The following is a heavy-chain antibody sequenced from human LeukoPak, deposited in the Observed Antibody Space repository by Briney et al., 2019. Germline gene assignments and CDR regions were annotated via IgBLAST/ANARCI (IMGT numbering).Heavy chain of an antibody. V-gene: IGHV4-34*01. CDR2: ISHSGST. CDR1: GGSFSGYY. D-gene: IGHD5-12*01. Sequence: SETLSLTCAVYGGSFSGYYWSWIRQPPGKGLEWIGEISHSGSTNYNPSLKSRITISVDTSKNQFSLKLSSVTAADTAVYYCAAQYSGYVRLDYWGQGTLVTVSS. CDR3: AAQYSGYVRLDY. J-gene: IGHJ4*02.